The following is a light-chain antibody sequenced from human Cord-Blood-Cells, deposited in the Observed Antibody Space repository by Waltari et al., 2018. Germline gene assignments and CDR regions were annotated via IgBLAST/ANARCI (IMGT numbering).Light chain of an antibody. V-gene: IGKV3-11*01. CDR3: QQRSNWLFT. CDR2: DAS. CDR1: QSFSSY. J-gene: IGKJ3*01. Sequence: EIVLTQSPAPLSLSLGETATPSCRASQSFSSYLAWYQQKPGQAPRLLIYDASNRATGIPARFSGSGSGTDFTLTISSLEPEDFAVYYCQQRSNWLFTFGPGTKVDIK.